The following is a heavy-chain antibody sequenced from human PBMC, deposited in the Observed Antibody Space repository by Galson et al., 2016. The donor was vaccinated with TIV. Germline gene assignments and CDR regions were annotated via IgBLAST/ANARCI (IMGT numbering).Heavy chain of an antibody. CDR2: IHADGRT. CDR3: ARDGRAEGDYNAWGDY. Sequence: SLRLSCAASGFTVSGYSLTWVRQAPGKGLEWVSIIHADGRTYYGGAVRDRVTISRDNTKNTVYLQMSSLRAEDTAVYYWARDGRAEGDYNAWGDYWGQGALVTVSS. V-gene: IGHV3-53*01. J-gene: IGHJ4*02. D-gene: IGHD4-11*01. CDR1: GFTVSGYS.